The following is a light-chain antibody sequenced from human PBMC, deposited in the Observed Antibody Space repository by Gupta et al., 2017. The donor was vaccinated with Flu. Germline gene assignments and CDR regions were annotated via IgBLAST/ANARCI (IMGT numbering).Light chain of an antibody. J-gene: IGKJ4*01. Sequence: EIVLTQSPATLSLSPGGRATLSCRASQSVGSYLAWYQQKRGQTPRLLLYDASNRATGIPARFSGSGSGTDFTLTISSLEPEDFAVYYCQQRSNWPPSLTFGGGTKVEIK. CDR3: QQRSNWPPSLT. V-gene: IGKV3-11*01. CDR2: DAS. CDR1: QSVGSY.